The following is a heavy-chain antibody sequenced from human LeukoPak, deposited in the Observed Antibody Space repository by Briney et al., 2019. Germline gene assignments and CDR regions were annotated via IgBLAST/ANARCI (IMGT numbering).Heavy chain of an antibody. CDR1: GYTFTSYD. J-gene: IGHJ4*02. V-gene: IGHV1-2*02. CDR2: INPNSGGT. Sequence: EASVKVSCKASGYTFTSYDINWVRQATGQGLEWMGWINPNSGGTNYAQKFQGRVTMTRDTSISTAYMELSRLRSDDTAVYYCARSPIEDGYNYSDYWGQGTLVTVSS. D-gene: IGHD5-24*01. CDR3: ARSPIEDGYNYSDY.